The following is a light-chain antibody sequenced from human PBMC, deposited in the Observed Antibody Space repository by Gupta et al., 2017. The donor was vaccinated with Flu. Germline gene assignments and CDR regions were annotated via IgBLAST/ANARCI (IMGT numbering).Light chain of an antibody. V-gene: IGLV3-10*01. CDR1: ALPKKY. Sequence: GQTARITCSGDALPKKYAYWYQQKSGQAPVLVIFEDKKRPSGIPERFSGSSSGTVATLTISGAQVEDEADYYCYSTDSTGDHKVFGGGTKLTVL. CDR2: EDK. J-gene: IGLJ2*01. CDR3: YSTDSTGDHKV.